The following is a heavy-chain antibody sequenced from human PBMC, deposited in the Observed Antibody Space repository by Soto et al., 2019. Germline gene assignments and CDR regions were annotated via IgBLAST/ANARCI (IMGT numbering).Heavy chain of an antibody. CDR1: GGTFSNYA. J-gene: IGHJ4*02. CDR3: ARVSSSWYKDYFDY. Sequence: QVQLVQSGAEVKKPGSSVKVSCKASGGTFSNYAISWVRQAPGQGLEWMGGIIPIFGKTNYAQRFQGRGTITADESTSTAYMELSSLRSEDTAVYYCARVSSSWYKDYFDYWGQGTLVTVSS. CDR2: IIPIFGKT. D-gene: IGHD6-13*01. V-gene: IGHV1-69*12.